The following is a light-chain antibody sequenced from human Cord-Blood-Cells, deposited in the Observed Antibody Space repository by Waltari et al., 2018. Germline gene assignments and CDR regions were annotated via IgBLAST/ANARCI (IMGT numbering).Light chain of an antibody. J-gene: IGKJ4*01. CDR1: QSISSL. Sequence: DIQMTQSPSTLSASVGDRVTITCRASQSISSLLAWYQQKPGKAPKLLIYDASSLESGVPSRCSGSGSGTEFSLTISSLQPDDFATYYCQQYNSYSPLTLGGGTKVEIK. CDR2: DAS. CDR3: QQYNSYSPLT. V-gene: IGKV1-5*01.